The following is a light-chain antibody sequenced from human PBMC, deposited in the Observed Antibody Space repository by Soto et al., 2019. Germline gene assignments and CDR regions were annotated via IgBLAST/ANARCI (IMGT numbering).Light chain of an antibody. CDR3: HQYGASPWT. CDR1: QSVSSKY. Sequence: EVVMTQSPATLSVSPGERATLSCRASQSVSSKYFAWFQQRPGQAPRLLIYDVSSRDGGTPDRFSASGSATEFTLNINRLEPEDFAVYYCHQYGASPWTFGQGTKVDIK. J-gene: IGKJ1*01. CDR2: DVS. V-gene: IGKV3-20*01.